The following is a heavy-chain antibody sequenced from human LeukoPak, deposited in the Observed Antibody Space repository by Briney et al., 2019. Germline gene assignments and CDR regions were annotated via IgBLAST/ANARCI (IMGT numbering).Heavy chain of an antibody. Sequence: ASVEVSCKASGYTFTGYYMHWVRQAPGQGLEWMGWINPNSGGTNYAQKFQGRVTMTRDTSISTAYMELSRLRSDDTAVYYCARGKGVAAAGTYFDYWGQGTLVTVSS. D-gene: IGHD6-13*01. V-gene: IGHV1-2*02. CDR3: ARGKGVAAAGTYFDY. CDR1: GYTFTGYY. CDR2: INPNSGGT. J-gene: IGHJ4*02.